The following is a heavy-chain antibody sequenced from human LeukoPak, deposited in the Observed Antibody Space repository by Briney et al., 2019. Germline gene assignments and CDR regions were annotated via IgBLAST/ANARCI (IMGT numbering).Heavy chain of an antibody. J-gene: IGHJ4*02. V-gene: IGHV3-9*02. D-gene: IGHD6-13*01. CDR1: GFTSDDYA. CDR3: AKDMAYSSSWYYFDY. CDR2: ISWNSGSI. Sequence: GRSLRLSCAASGFTSDDYAMHWVRQAPGKGLEWVSGISWNSGSIGYADSVKGRFTISRDNAKNSLYLQMNSLRAEDTALYYCAKDMAYSSSWYYFDYWGQGTLVTVSS.